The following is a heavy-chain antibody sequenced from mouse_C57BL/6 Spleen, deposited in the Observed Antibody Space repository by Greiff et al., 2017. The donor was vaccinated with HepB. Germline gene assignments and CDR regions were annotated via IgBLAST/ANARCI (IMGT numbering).Heavy chain of an antibody. CDR1: GYTFTDYE. V-gene: IGHV1-15*01. D-gene: IGHD1-1*01. CDR2: IDPETGGT. CDR3: TRGLLRRMDY. Sequence: QVQLKQSGAELVRPGASVTLSCKASGYTFTDYEMHWVKQTPVHGLEWIGAIDPETGGTAYNQKFKGKAILTADKSSSTAYMELRSLTSEDSAVYYCTRGLLRRMDYWGQGTSVTVSS. J-gene: IGHJ4*01.